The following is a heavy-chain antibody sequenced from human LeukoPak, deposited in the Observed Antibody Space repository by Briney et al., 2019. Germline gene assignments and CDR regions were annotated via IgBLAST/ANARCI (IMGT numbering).Heavy chain of an antibody. J-gene: IGHJ4*02. CDR1: GGTFSSYA. V-gene: IGHV1-69*01. D-gene: IGHD3-22*01. CDR2: IIPTFGTA. Sequence: GASVKVSCKASGGTFSSYAISWVRRAPGQGLEWMGGIIPTFGTANYAQKFQGRVTITADESTSTAYMELSSLRSEDTAVYYCAREFHYYDSSGYHLGLGYWGQGTLVTVSS. CDR3: AREFHYYDSSGYHLGLGY.